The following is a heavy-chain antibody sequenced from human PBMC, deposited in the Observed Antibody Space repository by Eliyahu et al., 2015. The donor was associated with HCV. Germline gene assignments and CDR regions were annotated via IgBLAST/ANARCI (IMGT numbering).Heavy chain of an antibody. CDR1: GGSXSXSSYY. CDR2: IYYSGTT. Sequence: QLQLQESGPGLVKPSETLSLTCTVSGGSXSXSSYYWGWIRQPPGKGLEWIGSIYYSGTTYYNPSLRSRVTISVDTSKNQFSLKLSSVTAADTAVYYCARDVWVGATTKEHGVDVWGQGTTVTVSS. D-gene: IGHD1-26*01. J-gene: IGHJ6*02. V-gene: IGHV4-39*07. CDR3: ARDVWVGATTKEHGVDV.